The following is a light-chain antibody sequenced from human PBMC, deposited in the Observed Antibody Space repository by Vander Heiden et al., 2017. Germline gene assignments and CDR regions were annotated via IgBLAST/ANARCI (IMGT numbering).Light chain of an antibody. Sequence: QSALTQPPSASGYPGQPGTIPCTGTNTDVGGYNYVSWYQQSPGKAPKLIIYEVTKRPSGVPDRFSASKSGNTASLTVSELQAEDEADYYCSSYGGRNNYVFGSGTKITVL. CDR2: EVT. CDR1: NTDVGGYNY. CDR3: SSYGGRNNYV. V-gene: IGLV2-8*01. J-gene: IGLJ1*01.